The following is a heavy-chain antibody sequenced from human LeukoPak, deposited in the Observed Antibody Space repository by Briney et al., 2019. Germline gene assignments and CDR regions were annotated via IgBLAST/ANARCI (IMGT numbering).Heavy chain of an antibody. CDR2: IIPIFGTA. J-gene: IGHJ5*02. CDR3: ARTPVGYYGSDWFDP. CDR1: GGTFSDHA. Sequence: GASVKVSCKASGGTFSDHAISWVRQAPGQGLEWMGGIIPIFGTANYAQKFQGRVTITADESTSTAYMELSSLRSEDTAVYYCARTPVGYYGSDWFDPWGQGTLVTVSS. V-gene: IGHV1-69*13. D-gene: IGHD3-10*01.